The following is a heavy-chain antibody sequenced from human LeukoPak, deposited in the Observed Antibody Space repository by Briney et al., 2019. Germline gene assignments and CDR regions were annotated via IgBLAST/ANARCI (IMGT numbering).Heavy chain of an antibody. J-gene: IGHJ4*02. CDR3: ARPAYCGGNCYYFPDY. CDR1: GFTFSDYF. D-gene: IGHD2-21*02. Sequence: GGSLRLSCAASGFTFSDYFMSWIRQAPGKGLEWVSHISSSGTIYYADSVKGRATISRDNAKNSLYLQMNRLRAEDTAVYYCARPAYCGGNCYYFPDYWGQGNLVTVSS. V-gene: IGHV3-11*04. CDR2: ISSSGTI.